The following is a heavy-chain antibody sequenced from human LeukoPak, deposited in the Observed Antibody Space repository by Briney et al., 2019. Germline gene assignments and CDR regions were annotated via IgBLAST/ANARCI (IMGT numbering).Heavy chain of an antibody. J-gene: IGHJ5*02. CDR3: ATRILLWFGEARGNWFDP. CDR2: FDPEDGET. Sequence: GASVKVSCKASGYTFTGYYMHWVRQATGKGLEWMGGFDPEDGETIYAQKFQGRVTMTEDTSTDTAYMELSSLRSEDTTVYYCATRILLWFGEARGNWFDPWGQGTLVTVSS. CDR1: GYTFTGYY. D-gene: IGHD3-10*01. V-gene: IGHV1-24*01.